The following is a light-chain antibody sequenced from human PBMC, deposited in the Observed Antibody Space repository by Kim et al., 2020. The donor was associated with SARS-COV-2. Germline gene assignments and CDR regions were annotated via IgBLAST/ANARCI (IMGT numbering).Light chain of an antibody. CDR1: QSLSRNY. CDR2: GAY. V-gene: IGKV3-20*01. Sequence: EIVLTQSPDTLSLSPGERATLSCRASQSLSRNYLAWYQQKPGQAPRLLMYGAYNRATGIPDRFSGSGSGTDFTLTISRLEPEDYAVYYCQQYSSTVMYTFGQGTKLEIK. J-gene: IGKJ2*01. CDR3: QQYSSTVMYT.